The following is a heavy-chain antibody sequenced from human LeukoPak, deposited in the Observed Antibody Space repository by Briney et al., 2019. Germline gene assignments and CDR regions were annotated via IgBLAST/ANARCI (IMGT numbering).Heavy chain of an antibody. CDR3: AKDAVYQLPPDAFDI. J-gene: IGHJ3*02. CDR1: GFTFSIFG. V-gene: IGHV3-23*01. Sequence: GGSLRLSCAASGFTFSIFGMSWVRRASGKGWECVSAISGSGGSTYYADAVKGRFTISRHNSKNTLYMQMNSLRAEDTAVYYCAKDAVYQLPPDAFDIWGQGTMVTVSS. CDR2: ISGSGGST. D-gene: IGHD2-2*01.